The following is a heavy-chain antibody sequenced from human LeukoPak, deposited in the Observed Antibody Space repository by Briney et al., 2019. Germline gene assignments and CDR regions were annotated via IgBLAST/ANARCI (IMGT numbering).Heavy chain of an antibody. CDR1: GFTFDDYA. J-gene: IGHJ5*02. V-gene: IGHV3-9*01. Sequence: GRSLRLSCAASGFTFDDYAMHWVRQAPGQGLEWVSGISWNSGSIGYADSVKGRFTISRDNAKNSLYLQMNSLRAEDTALYYCAKGTRLLQGGWFDPWGQGTLVTVSS. CDR2: ISWNSGSI. CDR3: AKGTRLLQGGWFDP. D-gene: IGHD5-12*01.